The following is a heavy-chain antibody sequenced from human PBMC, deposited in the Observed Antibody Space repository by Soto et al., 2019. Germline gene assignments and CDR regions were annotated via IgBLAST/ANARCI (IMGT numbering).Heavy chain of an antibody. CDR2: ISPFNGHT. CDR1: GYTFTNYV. J-gene: IGHJ4*02. Sequence: QVQWVQSGGEVKRPGASVKVSCKPSGYTFTNYVIDWVRQAPGQGLEWMGWISPFNGHTKYAQKFQGRVTLTTDTSTSTAYMELTSLRFDDTAVYYCARDAGGGSYLAYWGQGTLVTVSS. D-gene: IGHD1-26*01. CDR3: ARDAGGGSYLAY. V-gene: IGHV1-18*01.